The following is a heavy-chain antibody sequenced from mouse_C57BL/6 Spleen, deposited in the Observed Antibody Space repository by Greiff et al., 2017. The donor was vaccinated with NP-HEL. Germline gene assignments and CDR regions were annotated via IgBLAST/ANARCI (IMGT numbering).Heavy chain of an antibody. CDR1: GYSFTDYN. V-gene: IGHV1-39*01. D-gene: IGHD1-1*01. CDR3: ARSIYYGSSPYAMDY. J-gene: IGHJ4*01. Sequence: LVKPGASVKISCKASGYSFTDYNMNWVKQSNGKSLEWIGVINPNYGTTSYNQKFKGKATLTVDQSSSTAYMQLNSLTSEDSAVYYCARSIYYGSSPYAMDYWGQGTSVTVSS. CDR2: INPNYGTT.